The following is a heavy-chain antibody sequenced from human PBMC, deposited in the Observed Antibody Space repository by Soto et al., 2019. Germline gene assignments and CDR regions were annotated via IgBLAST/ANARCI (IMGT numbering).Heavy chain of an antibody. D-gene: IGHD6-13*01. CDR1: GFTFSSYS. CDR3: ARDGGSSWSNWFDP. Sequence: EVQLVESGGGLVQPGGSLRLSCAASGFTFSSYSMNWVRQAPGKGLEWVSYISSSSSTIYYADSVKGRFTISRDNARNSLYLKMNSLRAEDTAVYYCARDGGSSWSNWFDPWGQGTLVTVSS. J-gene: IGHJ5*02. CDR2: ISSSSSTI. V-gene: IGHV3-48*01.